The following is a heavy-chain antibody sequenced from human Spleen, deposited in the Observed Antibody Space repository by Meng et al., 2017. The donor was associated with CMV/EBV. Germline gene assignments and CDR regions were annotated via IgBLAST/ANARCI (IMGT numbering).Heavy chain of an antibody. Sequence: GESLKISCAASGFTFSSYAMHWVRQAPGKGLEWVAVISHDGSNKYYADSVKGRFTISRDNSKNTLYLQMNSLRDEDTAVYYCARGRAQGYYFDYWGHGTLVTVSS. CDR1: GFTFSSYA. V-gene: IGHV3-30*04. CDR2: ISHDGSNK. CDR3: ARGRAQGYYFDY. J-gene: IGHJ4*01.